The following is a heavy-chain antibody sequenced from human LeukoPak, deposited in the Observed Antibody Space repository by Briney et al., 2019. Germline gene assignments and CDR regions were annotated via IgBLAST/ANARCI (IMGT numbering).Heavy chain of an antibody. Sequence: GGTVRLSCAASGFTFSSYAMSWVRQAPGKGLEWVSAISGSGGSTYYADSVKGRFTISRDNSKNTLYVQLKSLRAEDSAVYLCAKEGYGSGSYYKPRRYYYMDVWGKGTTVTISS. CDR3: AKEGYGSGSYYKPRRYYYMDV. CDR2: ISGSGGST. CDR1: GFTFSSYA. J-gene: IGHJ6*03. V-gene: IGHV3-23*01. D-gene: IGHD3-10*01.